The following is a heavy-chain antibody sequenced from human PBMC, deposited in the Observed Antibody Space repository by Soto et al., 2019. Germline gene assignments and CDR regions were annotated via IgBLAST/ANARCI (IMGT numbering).Heavy chain of an antibody. D-gene: IGHD5-18*01. J-gene: IGHJ4*02. CDR1: GGTFSSYT. Sequence: ASVKVSCKASGGTFSSYTISWVRQAPGQGLEWMGWMNPNSGNTGYAQKFQGRVTMTRNTSISTAYMELSSLRSEDTAVYYCARGYSYAYYWGQGTLVTVSS. CDR3: ARGYSYAYY. CDR2: MNPNSGNT. V-gene: IGHV1-8*02.